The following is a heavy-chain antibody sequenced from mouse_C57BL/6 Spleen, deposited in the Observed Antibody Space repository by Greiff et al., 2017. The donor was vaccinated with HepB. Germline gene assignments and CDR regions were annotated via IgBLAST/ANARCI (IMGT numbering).Heavy chain of an antibody. CDR3: AGSEGNDVFAY. Sequence: QVQLQQPGAELVRPGTSVKLSCKASGYTFTSYWMHWVKQRPGQGLEWIGVIDPSDSYTNYNQKFKGKATLTVDTSSSTAYMQLSSLTSEDSAVDYCAGSEGNDVFAYWGQGTLVTVSA. CDR1: GYTFTSYW. D-gene: IGHD2-2*01. CDR2: IDPSDSYT. V-gene: IGHV1-59*01. J-gene: IGHJ3*01.